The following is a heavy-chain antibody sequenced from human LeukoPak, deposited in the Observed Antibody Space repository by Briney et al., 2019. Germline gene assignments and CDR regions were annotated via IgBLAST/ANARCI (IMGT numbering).Heavy chain of an antibody. CDR3: AKDWQWLDY. CDR2: ISYDGSNK. J-gene: IGHJ4*02. V-gene: IGHV3-30*18. CDR1: GFTFSSYG. D-gene: IGHD6-19*01. Sequence: PGGSLRLSCAASGFTFSSYGMHWVRQAPGKGLEWVAVISYDGSNKYYADSVKGRFTISRDNSKNTLYLQMNSLRAEDTAVYYYAKDWQWLDYWGQGTLVTVSS.